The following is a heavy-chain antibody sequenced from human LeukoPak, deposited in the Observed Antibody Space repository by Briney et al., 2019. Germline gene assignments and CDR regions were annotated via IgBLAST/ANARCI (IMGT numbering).Heavy chain of an antibody. J-gene: IGHJ5*02. CDR1: GGSISSSSYY. V-gene: IGHV4-39*01. CDR2: IYYSGST. D-gene: IGHD2-2*01. CDR3: ATYPVVLQWFDP. Sequence: SETLSLTCTVSGGSISSSSYYWGWIRQPPGKGLEWIGSIYYSGSTYYNPSLESRVTISVDTSKNQFSLKLSSVTAANTAVYYCATYPVVLQWFDPWGQGTLVTVSS.